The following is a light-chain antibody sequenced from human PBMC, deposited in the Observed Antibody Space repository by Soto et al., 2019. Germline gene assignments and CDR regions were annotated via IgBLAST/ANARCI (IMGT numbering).Light chain of an antibody. CDR3: LQHNNYPYT. CDR2: AAS. Sequence: DIQMTQSPSSLSASVGDRVTITCRASQGIRDDLDWYQQKPGKAPKRLIYAASSLQSGVPSRFSGSRSGTEFTLTINSLQPEDFATYYCLQHNNYPYTFGQGTKLEIK. CDR1: QGIRDD. J-gene: IGKJ2*01. V-gene: IGKV1-17*01.